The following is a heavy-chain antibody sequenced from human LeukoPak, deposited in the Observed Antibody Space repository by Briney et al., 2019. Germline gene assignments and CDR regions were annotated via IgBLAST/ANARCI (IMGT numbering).Heavy chain of an antibody. CDR3: AKGAYCGGDCYPHFDY. CDR1: GFTFSSYA. J-gene: IGHJ4*02. CDR2: ISGSGGDT. Sequence: GGSLRLSCAASGFTFSSYAMSWVRQALEKGLEWVSAISGSGGDTYYADSAKGRFTISRDNYRNTLYLQMNSLRAEDTALYYCAKGAYCGGDCYPHFDYWGQGTLVTVSS. V-gene: IGHV3-23*01. D-gene: IGHD2-21*02.